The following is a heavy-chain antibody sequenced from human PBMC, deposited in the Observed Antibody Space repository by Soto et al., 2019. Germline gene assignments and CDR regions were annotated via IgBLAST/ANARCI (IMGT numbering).Heavy chain of an antibody. CDR1: GYTFTGYY. CDR3: ARATITMVRGVDY. D-gene: IGHD3-10*01. V-gene: IGHV1-2*02. Sequence: SSVKVSCKASGYTFTGYYMHWVRQAPGQGLEWMGWINPNSGGTNYAQKFQGRVTMTRDTSISTAYMELSRLRSDDTAVDYCARATITMVRGVDYWGQGTLVTVSS. J-gene: IGHJ4*02. CDR2: INPNSGGT.